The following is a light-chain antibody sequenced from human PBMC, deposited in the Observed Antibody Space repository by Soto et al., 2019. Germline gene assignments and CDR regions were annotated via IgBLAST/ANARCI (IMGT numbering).Light chain of an antibody. CDR2: DVS. J-gene: IGLJ1*01. CDR3: CSYTSGSTLYV. CDR1: SSDFGGYNS. Sequence: QSALAQPASLSGSPGQSITISCTGTSSDFGGYNSVSWYQQHPGKAPKLMIFDVSSRPSGVSNRFSGSKSGNTASLTISGLQAEDEADYYCCSYTSGSTLYVFGTGTKVTVL. V-gene: IGLV2-14*01.